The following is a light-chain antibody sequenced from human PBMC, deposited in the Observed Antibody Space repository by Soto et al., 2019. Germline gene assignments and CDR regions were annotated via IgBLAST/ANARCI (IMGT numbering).Light chain of an antibody. CDR2: GAS. J-gene: IGKJ4*01. V-gene: IGKV3-20*01. CDR3: QQYGSSTQVT. Sequence: EVVLTQSPGTLSLSPGERATLSCRASPSVSSRYLTWYQQKPGQAPRLLIYGASSRATGIPDRFSGSWSGTDFILTITRLEPEDFAVYYCQQYGSSTQVTFGGGTKVEIK. CDR1: PSVSSRY.